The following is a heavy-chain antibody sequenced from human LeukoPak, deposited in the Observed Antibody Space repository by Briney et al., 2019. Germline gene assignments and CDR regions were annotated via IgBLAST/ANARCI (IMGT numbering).Heavy chain of an antibody. J-gene: IGHJ3*02. CDR1: GYTFTGYY. V-gene: IGHV1-2*02. Sequence: GASVKVSCKASGYTFTGYYMHWVRQAPGQGLEWMGWINPNSGGTNYAQKFQGRVTMTRDTPISTAYMELSRLRSDDTAVYYCARVSGIQLWNDAFDIWGQGTMVTVSS. D-gene: IGHD5-18*01. CDR3: ARVSGIQLWNDAFDI. CDR2: INPNSGGT.